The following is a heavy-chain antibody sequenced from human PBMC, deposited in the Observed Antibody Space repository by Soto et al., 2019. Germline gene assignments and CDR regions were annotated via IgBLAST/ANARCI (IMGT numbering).Heavy chain of an antibody. CDR3: AIFEGKTLAAHNAFDI. D-gene: IGHD2-15*01. Sequence: GASVKVSCKASGGTFSSYTISWVRQAPGQGLEWMGRIIPILGIANYAQKFQGRVTITADKSTSTAYMELSSLRSEDTAVYYCAIFEGKTLAAHNAFDIWGQGTMVTVSS. J-gene: IGHJ3*02. V-gene: IGHV1-69*02. CDR2: IIPILGIA. CDR1: GGTFSSYT.